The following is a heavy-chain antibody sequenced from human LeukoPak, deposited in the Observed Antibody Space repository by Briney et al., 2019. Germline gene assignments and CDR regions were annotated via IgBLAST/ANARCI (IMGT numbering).Heavy chain of an antibody. CDR3: ARGAAGTGAADY. Sequence: SETLSLTCTVSGGSISSGSYYWSWIRQPPGKGLEWIGYTHYSGSTKYTPSLKSRLTISVDSSKHQFSLRLSSVTAADTAVYFCARGAAGTGAADYWGQGTLVTVSS. CDR2: THYSGST. J-gene: IGHJ4*02. CDR1: GGSISSGSYY. D-gene: IGHD6-13*01. V-gene: IGHV4-61*01.